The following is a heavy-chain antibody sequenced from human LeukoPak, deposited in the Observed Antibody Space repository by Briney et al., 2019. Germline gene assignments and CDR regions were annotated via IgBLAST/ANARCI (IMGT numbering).Heavy chain of an antibody. J-gene: IGHJ6*03. Sequence: TSETLSLTCAVYGGSFSGYYWSWIRQPPGKGLEWIGEINQSGSTNYNPSLKRRVTISVDASKNQFSLNLSSVTSAHTAVYSCARGRLAVGYMDVWGKGTTVTVSS. CDR3: ARGRLAVGYMDV. CDR1: GGSFSGYY. D-gene: IGHD6-19*01. V-gene: IGHV4-34*01. CDR2: INQSGST.